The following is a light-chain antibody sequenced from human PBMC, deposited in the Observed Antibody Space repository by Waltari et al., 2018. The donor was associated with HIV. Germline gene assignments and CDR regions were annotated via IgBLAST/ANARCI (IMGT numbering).Light chain of an antibody. J-gene: IGLJ2*01. CDR2: RNN. CDR3: AAWDDTLTVV. Sequence: QPVLTQPPSASGTPGQSATIPCPGTSSNIGTNYVYWYQQFPGTAPKLLIDRNNKRPSGVPDRFSGSKSDTSASLDISGLRSDDEAEYYCAAWDDTLTVVFGGGTKLTVL. CDR1: SSNIGTNY. V-gene: IGLV1-47*01.